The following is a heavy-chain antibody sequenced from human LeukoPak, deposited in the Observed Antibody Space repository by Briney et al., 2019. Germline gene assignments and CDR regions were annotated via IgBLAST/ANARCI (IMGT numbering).Heavy chain of an antibody. J-gene: IGHJ4*02. D-gene: IGHD3-9*01. CDR2: IKSKAYGGTT. Sequence: GGSLRLSCTASGFTFGDYAMSWFRQAPGKGLEWVGFIKSKAYGGTTEYAASVKGRFTISRDDSKSIAYLQMNSLKTEDTAVYYCTRGGVLRYFDWLLNYWGQGTLVTVSS. V-gene: IGHV3-49*03. CDR1: GFTFGDYA. CDR3: TRGGVLRYFDWLLNY.